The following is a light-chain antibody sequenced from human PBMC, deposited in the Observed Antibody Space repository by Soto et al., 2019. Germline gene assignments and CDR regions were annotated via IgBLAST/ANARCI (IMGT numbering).Light chain of an antibody. CDR3: LQYGDWPPEYT. J-gene: IGKJ2*01. CDR2: GAS. Sequence: EMVITQSPATLSVSPGERATLSCRASQSIGNNLAWLQQRPGQAPSLLFYGASTRAPGIPARFSASGSRTDFTLTIRSLQSEDFAVYYCLQYGDWPPEYTFGQGTKVEI. CDR1: QSIGNN. V-gene: IGKV3-15*01.